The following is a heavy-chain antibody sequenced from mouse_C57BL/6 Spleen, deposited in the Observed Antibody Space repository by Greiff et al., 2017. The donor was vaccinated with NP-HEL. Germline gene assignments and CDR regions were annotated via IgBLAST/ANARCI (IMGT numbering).Heavy chain of an antibody. Sequence: DVKLQESGPGLVKPSQSLSLTCSVTGYSITSGYYWNWIRQFPGNKLEWMGYISYDGSNNYNPSFKNRISITRDTSKNQFFLKLNSVTTEDTATYYCARFYDYGWFAYWGQGTLVTVSA. CDR3: ARFYDYGWFAY. CDR2: ISYDGSN. J-gene: IGHJ3*01. D-gene: IGHD2-4*01. CDR1: GYSITSGYY. V-gene: IGHV3-6*01.